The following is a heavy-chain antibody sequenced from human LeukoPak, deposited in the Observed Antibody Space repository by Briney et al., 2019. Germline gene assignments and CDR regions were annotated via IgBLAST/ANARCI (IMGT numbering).Heavy chain of an antibody. J-gene: IGHJ4*02. V-gene: IGHV4-39*01. Sequence: SETLSLTCSVSGGAIRSSGSYWGWIRQPPGKGLEWIESIYYIGTTYYNPSLESRVSISLDTSRNQFSLKLTSVTASDTAVYYCASASGTYYEGFDSWGQGTLVSVSS. CDR2: IYYIGTT. D-gene: IGHD1-26*01. CDR1: GGAIRSSGSY. CDR3: ASASGTYYEGFDS.